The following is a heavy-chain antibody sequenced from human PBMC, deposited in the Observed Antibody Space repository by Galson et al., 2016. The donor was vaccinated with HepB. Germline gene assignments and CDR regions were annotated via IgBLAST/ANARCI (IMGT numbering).Heavy chain of an antibody. CDR1: GFIFNYYN. CDR3: ARDGRYNWNDGDFYYYYDLDV. V-gene: IGHV3-48*02. J-gene: IGHJ6*02. CDR2: INTSGGTI. Sequence: SLRLSCAASGFIFNYYNMHWVRQAPGRGLEWLSYINTSGGTIYYAASVKGRFTISRDNAKNPLYLQMISLRDEDTAVYYCARDGRYNWNDGDFYYYYDLDVWGQGTTVTVSS. D-gene: IGHD1-1*01.